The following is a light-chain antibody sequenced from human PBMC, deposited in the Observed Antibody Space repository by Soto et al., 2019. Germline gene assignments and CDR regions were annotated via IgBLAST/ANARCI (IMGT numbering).Light chain of an antibody. CDR3: QQRSNWPRIT. J-gene: IGKJ5*01. Sequence: EIVMTQSPATLSVSPGERATLSCRASQSVSSNLAWYQQKPGQAPRLLIYGASTRATGIPARFGGSGSGTEFTLTISSLEPEDFALYYCQQRSNWPRITFGQGTRLEI. CDR2: GAS. V-gene: IGKV3-15*01. CDR1: QSVSSN.